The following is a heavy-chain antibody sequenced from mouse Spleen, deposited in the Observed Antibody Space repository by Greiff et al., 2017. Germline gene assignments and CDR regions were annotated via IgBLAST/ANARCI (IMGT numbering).Heavy chain of an antibody. CDR2: INPNNGGT. CDR1: GYTFTDYN. J-gene: IGHJ2*01. CDR3: ARWSLRHGSLFDY. D-gene: IGHD1-1*01. Sequence: VQLQQSGPELVKPGASVKIPCKASGYTFTDYNMDWVKQSHGKSLEWIGDINPNNGGTIYNQKFKGKAILTVDKSSSTAYMELRSLTSEDTAVYYCARWSLRHGSLFDYWGQGTTLTVSS. V-gene: IGHV1-18*01.